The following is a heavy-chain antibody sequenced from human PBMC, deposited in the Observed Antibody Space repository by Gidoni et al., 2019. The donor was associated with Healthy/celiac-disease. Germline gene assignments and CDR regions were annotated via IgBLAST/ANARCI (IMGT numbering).Heavy chain of an antibody. J-gene: IGHJ6*02. V-gene: IGHV4-59*08. Sequence: TCTVSGGSISSYYWSWIRQPPGKGLEWIGYIYYSGSTNYNPPLKSRVTISVDTSKNQFSLKLSSVTAADTAVYYCARHSNYYGMDVWGQGTTVTVSS. D-gene: IGHD4-4*01. CDR1: GGSISSYY. CDR3: ARHSNYYGMDV. CDR2: IYYSGST.